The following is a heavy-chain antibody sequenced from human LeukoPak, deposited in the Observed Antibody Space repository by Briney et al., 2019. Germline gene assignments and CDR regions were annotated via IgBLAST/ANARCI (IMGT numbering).Heavy chain of an antibody. J-gene: IGHJ4*02. D-gene: IGHD3-10*01. V-gene: IGHV7-4-1*02. Sequence: ASVKVSCKASGYTFTSYAMNWVRQAPGQGLEWMGWINTNTGNPTYAQGFTGRFVFSLDTSVSTAYLQISSLKAEDTAVYYCARGHTNMNYYGSGSYYNVIIKPSPIDYWGQGTLVTVSS. CDR1: GYTFTSYA. CDR2: INTNTGNP. CDR3: ARGHTNMNYYGSGSYYNVIIKPSPIDY.